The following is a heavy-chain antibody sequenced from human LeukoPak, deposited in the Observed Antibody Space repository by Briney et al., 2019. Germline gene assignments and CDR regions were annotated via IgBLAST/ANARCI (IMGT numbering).Heavy chain of an antibody. CDR3: ARGYSINWFDP. CDR1: GGSISSSSYY. Sequence: SETLSLTCIVSGGSISSSSYYWGWIRQPPGKGLEWIGGNYYSGNTYYNPSLKNRVTISVDTSKNQFSLKLSSVTAADAAVYYCARGYSINWFDPWGQGTLVTVSS. V-gene: IGHV4-39*02. D-gene: IGHD6-13*01. CDR2: NYYSGNT. J-gene: IGHJ5*02.